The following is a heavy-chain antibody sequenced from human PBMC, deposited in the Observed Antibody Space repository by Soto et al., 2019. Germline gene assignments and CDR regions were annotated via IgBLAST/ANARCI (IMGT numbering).Heavy chain of an antibody. Sequence: PGGSLRLSCAASGFTFSSYGMHWVRQAPGKGLEWVSVISYDGSNKYYADSVRGRFTISRDNSKNTLYLQMNSLRAEDTAVYYCAKVLDCGADCYAVDYWGQGTLVTVSS. CDR2: ISYDGSNK. J-gene: IGHJ4*02. V-gene: IGHV3-30*18. CDR1: GFTFSSYG. CDR3: AKVLDCGADCYAVDY. D-gene: IGHD2-21*02.